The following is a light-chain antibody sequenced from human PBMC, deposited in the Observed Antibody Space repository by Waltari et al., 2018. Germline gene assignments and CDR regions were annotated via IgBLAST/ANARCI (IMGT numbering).Light chain of an antibody. Sequence: QSALTQPASVSGSPGQSITISCAGSRSDVGSYNLVSWYRHHPGKAPKLMIYEVSKRPSGVSNRFSGSKSGITASLTISGLQAEDEAEYYCSSYAGRSSFVVFGGGTRLTVL. CDR3: SSYAGRSSFVV. J-gene: IGLJ2*01. CDR2: EVS. V-gene: IGLV2-23*02. CDR1: RSDVGSYNL.